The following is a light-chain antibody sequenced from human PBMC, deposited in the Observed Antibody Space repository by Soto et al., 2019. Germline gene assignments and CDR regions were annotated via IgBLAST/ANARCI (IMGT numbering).Light chain of an antibody. CDR2: GAS. J-gene: IGKJ4*01. CDR1: QSVSSN. Sequence: EIVMTQSPATLPVSPGERATLSCRASQSVSSNLAWYQQKPGQAPRFLIYGASTRATGIPARFSGSGSGTDFTLTISSLEPEDFAVYYCQHRSNWPLTFGGGTKVDIK. CDR3: QHRSNWPLT. V-gene: IGKV3-11*01.